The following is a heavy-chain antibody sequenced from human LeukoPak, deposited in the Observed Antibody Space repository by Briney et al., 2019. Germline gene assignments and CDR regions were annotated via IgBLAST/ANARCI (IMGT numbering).Heavy chain of an antibody. Sequence: PSETLSLTCTVSGGSISTIPLYWGWIRQPPGKGLEWIGSIFDTGSTYDNPSLKSRVTISVAESRNQFSLKLTCVTAADTAVYYCARSHFYGWGVDPWGQGTLVTVSS. CDR3: ARSHFYGWGVDP. CDR2: IFDTGST. D-gene: IGHD3-10*01. CDR1: GGSISTIPLY. V-gene: IGHV4-39*01. J-gene: IGHJ5*02.